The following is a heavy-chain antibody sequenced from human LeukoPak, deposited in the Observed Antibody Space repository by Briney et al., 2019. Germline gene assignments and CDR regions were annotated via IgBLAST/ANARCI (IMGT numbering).Heavy chain of an antibody. J-gene: IGHJ6*03. CDR3: AREFGGYCSSTSCYSHYYYMDV. D-gene: IGHD2-2*02. CDR2: IYSGGST. CDR1: GFTFSSYS. V-gene: IGHV3-53*01. Sequence: PGGSLRLSCAASGFTFSSYSMNWVRQAPGKGLEWVSVIYSGGSTYYADSVKGRFTISRDNSKNTLYLQMNSLRAEDTAVYYCAREFGGYCSSTSCYSHYYYMDVWGKGTTVTISS.